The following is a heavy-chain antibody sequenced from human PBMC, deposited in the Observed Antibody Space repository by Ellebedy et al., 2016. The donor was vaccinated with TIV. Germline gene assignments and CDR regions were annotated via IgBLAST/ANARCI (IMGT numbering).Heavy chain of an antibody. Sequence: SGPTLVKPTQTLTLTCTFSGFSLSTSGVGVGWIRQPPGKALEWLALIYWDDDKRYSPSLKSRLTITKDTSKNQVVLTMTNMDPVDTATYYCAHSLTVVVPAASDAFDIWGQGTMVTVSS. CDR1: GFSLSTSGVG. D-gene: IGHD2-2*01. J-gene: IGHJ3*02. CDR2: IYWDDDK. V-gene: IGHV2-5*02. CDR3: AHSLTVVVPAASDAFDI.